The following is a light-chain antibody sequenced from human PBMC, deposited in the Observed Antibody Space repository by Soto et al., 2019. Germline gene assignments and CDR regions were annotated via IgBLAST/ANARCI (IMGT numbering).Light chain of an antibody. J-gene: IGKJ2*01. CDR3: MQALQTPYT. Sequence: DIVMTQSPLSLPVTPGEPASISCRSSQSLLHSNGYNYLDWYLQKPGQSPQLLIYLGSNRASGVPDRFSGSGSGTDFTLKISRVEAEDVGVYYCMQALQTPYTFGQWTKREIK. CDR2: LGS. V-gene: IGKV2-28*01. CDR1: QSLLHSNGYNY.